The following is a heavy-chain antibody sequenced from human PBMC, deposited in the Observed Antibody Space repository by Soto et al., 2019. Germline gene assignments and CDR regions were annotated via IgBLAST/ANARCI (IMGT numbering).Heavy chain of an antibody. Sequence: PGGSLRLSCAASGFTFSSYAMHWVRQAPGKGLEWVAVISYDGSNKYYADSVKGRFTISRDNSKNTLYLQMNSLRAEDTAVYYCAKDLAYYDSSGYYSHDAFDIWGQGTMVTVSS. CDR2: ISYDGSNK. D-gene: IGHD3-22*01. CDR3: AKDLAYYDSSGYYSHDAFDI. CDR1: GFTFSSYA. V-gene: IGHV3-30*04. J-gene: IGHJ3*02.